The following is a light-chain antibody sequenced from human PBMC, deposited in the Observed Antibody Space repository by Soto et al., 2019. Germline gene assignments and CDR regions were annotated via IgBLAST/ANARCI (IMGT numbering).Light chain of an antibody. Sequence: DIQMTQSPSSLSASVGDRVTITCRASQGISNYLAWYQQKPGKVPKLLIYAASTLQSGVPSRFSGSGSGTDXTXTXSSXXXXDVATYYCQKYNSAPRTFGQGTKVEIK. V-gene: IGKV1-27*01. J-gene: IGKJ1*01. CDR2: AAS. CDR3: QKYNSAPRT. CDR1: QGISNY.